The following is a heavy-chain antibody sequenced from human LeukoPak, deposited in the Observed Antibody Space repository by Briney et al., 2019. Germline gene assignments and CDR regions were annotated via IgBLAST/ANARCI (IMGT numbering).Heavy chain of an antibody. CDR2: ISAYNGNT. D-gene: IGHD4-23*01. V-gene: IGHV1-18*01. J-gene: IGHJ4*02. CDR1: GYTFPSYG. CDR3: ARGSFDYGGPTDY. Sequence: ASVKVSCKASGYTFPSYGISWVRQAPGQGLEWMGWISAYNGNTNYAPKFQGRVTLSTETSTSTAYMELRSLRSDDTAVYYCARGSFDYGGPTDYWGQGTLVTVSS.